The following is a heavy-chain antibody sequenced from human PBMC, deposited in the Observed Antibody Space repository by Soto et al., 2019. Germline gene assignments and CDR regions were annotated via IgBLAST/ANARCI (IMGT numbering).Heavy chain of an antibody. Sequence: GGALRLSCAASGFTFSRYWMNWVRQAPGKGLEWVANIKQDGTEKNYVDSVKGRFTISRDNGRNSLYLQMDSLRAEDTAVYFCARGDTPMITGMDSFDIWGQGT. V-gene: IGHV3-7*01. J-gene: IGHJ3*02. CDR1: GFTFSRYW. CDR2: IKQDGTEK. CDR3: ARGDTPMITGMDSFDI. D-gene: IGHD5-18*01.